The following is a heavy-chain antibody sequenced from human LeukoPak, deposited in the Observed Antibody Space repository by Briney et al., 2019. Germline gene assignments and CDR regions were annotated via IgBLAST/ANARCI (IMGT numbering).Heavy chain of an antibody. Sequence: SETLSLTCTVSGDSIGSYYWSWIRQSAGKGLEWIGRIYSSGTTDYNPSLKSRVTMSVDTSKNQFSLKLNSVTAADTAVYYCARAPGTTFDYWGHGNMVTVSS. J-gene: IGHJ4*01. CDR2: IYSSGTT. CDR1: GDSIGSYY. CDR3: ARAPGTTFDY. V-gene: IGHV4-4*07. D-gene: IGHD4-17*01.